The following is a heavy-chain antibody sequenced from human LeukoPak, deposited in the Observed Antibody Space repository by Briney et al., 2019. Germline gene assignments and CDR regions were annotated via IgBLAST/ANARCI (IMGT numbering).Heavy chain of an antibody. CDR3: AKDRAYYSDSSGYYLVRAYDY. D-gene: IGHD3-22*01. Sequence: WGSLRLSCAASGFTFSTYAMSWVRQAPGKGLEWVSGISGSGGSTFYADSVKGRFTISRDNSKNTLYLQMNSLRAEDTAVYYCAKDRAYYSDSSGYYLVRAYDYWGQGTLVTVSS. J-gene: IGHJ4*02. CDR1: GFTFSTYA. V-gene: IGHV3-23*01. CDR2: ISGSGGST.